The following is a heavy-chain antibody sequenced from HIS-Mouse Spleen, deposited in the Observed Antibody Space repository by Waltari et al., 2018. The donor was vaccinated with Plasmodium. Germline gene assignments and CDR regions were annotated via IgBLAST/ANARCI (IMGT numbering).Heavy chain of an antibody. CDR1: GFTFLRYT. CDR2: ISSSSSYI. CDR3: ARDPPLSITGDLDAFDI. V-gene: IGHV3-21*01. Sequence: EVQLVESGGGLVKTGGYLRLSCAHSGFTFLRYTLSWFRQAPGKGLEWVSSISSSSSYIYYADSVKGRFTISRDNAKNSLYLQMNSLRAEDTAVYYCARDPPLSITGDLDAFDIWGQGTMVTVSS. J-gene: IGHJ3*02. D-gene: IGHD7-27*01.